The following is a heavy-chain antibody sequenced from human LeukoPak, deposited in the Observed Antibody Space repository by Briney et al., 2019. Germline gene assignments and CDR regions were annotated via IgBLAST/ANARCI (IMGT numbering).Heavy chain of an antibody. Sequence: SETLSLTCTVSGDFISRYYWSWIRQSPGKGLEWIGYVYDRGGTNYNPSLKSRAIISADTSKNQFSLKVTPVTAADTAVYYCARASDSGDWHLGYWGKGTLVTVSS. CDR2: VYDRGGT. D-gene: IGHD2-21*02. CDR3: ARASDSGDWHLGY. CDR1: GDFISRYY. V-gene: IGHV4-59*01. J-gene: IGHJ4*02.